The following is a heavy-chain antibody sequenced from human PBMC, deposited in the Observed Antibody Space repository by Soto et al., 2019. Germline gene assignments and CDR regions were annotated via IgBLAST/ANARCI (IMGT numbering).Heavy chain of an antibody. CDR3: ARDRNSYDFWSGYYYYYYGMDV. D-gene: IGHD3-3*01. Sequence: ASVKVSCKASGYTFTGYYMHWVRQAPGQGLEWMGWINPNSGGTNYAQKFQGWVTMTRDTSISTAYMELSRLRSDDTAVYYCARDRNSYDFWSGYYYYYYGMDVWGQGTTVTVSS. J-gene: IGHJ6*02. CDR1: GYTFTGYY. V-gene: IGHV1-2*04. CDR2: INPNSGGT.